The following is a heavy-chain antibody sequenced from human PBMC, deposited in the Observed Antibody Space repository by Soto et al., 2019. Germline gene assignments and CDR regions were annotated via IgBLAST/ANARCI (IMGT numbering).Heavy chain of an antibody. CDR2: IIPIFGTA. CDR1: GGTFSSYA. D-gene: IGHD3-10*01. J-gene: IGHJ6*02. Sequence: SVKVSCKASGGTFSSYAISWVRQAPGQGLEWMGGIIPIFGTANYAQKFQGRVTITADESTSTAYMELSSLRSEGTAVYYCARYGITMVRGVKYYYYYYGMDVWGQGTTVTVSS. V-gene: IGHV1-69*13. CDR3: ARYGITMVRGVKYYYYYYGMDV.